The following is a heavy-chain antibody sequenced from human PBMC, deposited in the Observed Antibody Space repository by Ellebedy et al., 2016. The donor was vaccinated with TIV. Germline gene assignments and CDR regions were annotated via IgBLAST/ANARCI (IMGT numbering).Heavy chain of an antibody. Sequence: GESLKISCAASGFTFSSYSMSWVRQAPGKGLEWVSSISSGRSYIYYADSVKGRFTISRDNAKNSLYLQMNSLRAEDTAVYYCARAVGTSGTGAPYWGQGTLVSVSS. CDR2: ISSGRSYI. CDR3: ARAVGTSGTGAPY. CDR1: GFTFSSYS. D-gene: IGHD3-10*01. V-gene: IGHV3-21*01. J-gene: IGHJ4*02.